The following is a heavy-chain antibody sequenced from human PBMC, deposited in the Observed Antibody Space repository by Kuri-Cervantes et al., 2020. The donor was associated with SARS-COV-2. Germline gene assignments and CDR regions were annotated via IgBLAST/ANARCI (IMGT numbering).Heavy chain of an antibody. CDR1: GYSISTGYY. Sequence: SETLSLTCTVSGYSISTGYYWGWIRQPPGKGLEWIGSIYHSGSTNYNPSLKSRVTISVDTSKNQFSLKLSSVTAEDTAVYYCARDHRGKNWNHRTFWYFDLWGRGTLVTVSS. J-gene: IGHJ2*01. V-gene: IGHV4-38-2*02. D-gene: IGHD1-14*01. CDR3: ARDHRGKNWNHRTFWYFDL. CDR2: IYHSGST.